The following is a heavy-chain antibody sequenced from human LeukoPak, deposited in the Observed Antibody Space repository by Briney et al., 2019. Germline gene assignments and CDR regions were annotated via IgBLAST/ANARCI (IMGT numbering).Heavy chain of an antibody. V-gene: IGHV3-33*01. J-gene: IGHJ4*02. Sequence: GGSLRLSCAASGFTFSTYGMHWVRQAPGKGLEWVAVIWYDGSNKYYADSVKGRFTISRDNSENTLYLQMSSLRAEDTAVYYCARDRAMEGFDYWGQGTLVTVSS. CDR2: IWYDGSNK. CDR1: GFTFSTYG. CDR3: ARDRAMEGFDY. D-gene: IGHD5-18*01.